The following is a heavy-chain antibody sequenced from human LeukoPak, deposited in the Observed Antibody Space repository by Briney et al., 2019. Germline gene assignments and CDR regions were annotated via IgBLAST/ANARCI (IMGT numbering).Heavy chain of an antibody. CDR3: AKVKFTVDTAMAVDY. J-gene: IGHJ4*02. CDR2: ISGSGGST. V-gene: IGHV3-23*01. D-gene: IGHD5-18*01. CDR1: GFTFSSYA. Sequence: PGGSLRPSCAASGFTFSSYAMSWVRQAPGKGLEWVSAISGSGGSTYYADSVKGRFTISRDNSKNTLYLQMNSLRAEDTAVYYCAKVKFTVDTAMAVDYWGQGTLVTVSS.